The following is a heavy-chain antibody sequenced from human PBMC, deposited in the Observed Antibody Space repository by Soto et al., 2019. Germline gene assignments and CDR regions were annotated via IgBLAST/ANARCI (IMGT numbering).Heavy chain of an antibody. J-gene: IGHJ5*02. D-gene: IGHD3-10*01. Sequence: VGSLRLSCAASGFTFSSYGMHWVRQAPGKGLEWVAFIWYDGNNKYYADSVKGRFTISRDNSKNTLYLQMNNLRVEDTAVYYCARDPYFSSPNWFDPWGQGTLVTVSS. CDR3: ARDPYFSSPNWFDP. CDR2: IWYDGNNK. CDR1: GFTFSSYG. V-gene: IGHV3-33*01.